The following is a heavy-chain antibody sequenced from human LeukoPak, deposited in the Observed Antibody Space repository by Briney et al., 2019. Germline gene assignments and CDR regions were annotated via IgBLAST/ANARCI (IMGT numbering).Heavy chain of an antibody. Sequence: GGSLRLSCAASGFTSSSFEMNWVRQAPGKGLEWVSYISSSGSTIYYADSVKGRFTISRDNAKNSLYLQMNSLRVEDTAVYYCARDSSGSWHFDYWGQGTLVTVSS. CDR2: ISSSGSTI. CDR3: ARDSSGSWHFDY. CDR1: GFTSSSFE. V-gene: IGHV3-48*03. J-gene: IGHJ4*02. D-gene: IGHD6-13*01.